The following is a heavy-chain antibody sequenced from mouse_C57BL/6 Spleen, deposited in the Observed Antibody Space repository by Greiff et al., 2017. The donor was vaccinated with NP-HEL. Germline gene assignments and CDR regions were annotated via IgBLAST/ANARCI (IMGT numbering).Heavy chain of an antibody. CDR1: GFTITDYY. CDR3: AGSGGWYFDV. Sequence: EVQRVESGAELVKPGASVKLSCTASGFTITDYYMHWVKQRPEQGLEWIGSIDPEDGDTKYAPKFQGKATITADTSSNTAYLQLSSLTSEDAAVYYCAGSGGWYFDVWGTGTTVTVSS. J-gene: IGHJ1*03. CDR2: IDPEDGDT. D-gene: IGHD3-1*01. V-gene: IGHV14-2*01.